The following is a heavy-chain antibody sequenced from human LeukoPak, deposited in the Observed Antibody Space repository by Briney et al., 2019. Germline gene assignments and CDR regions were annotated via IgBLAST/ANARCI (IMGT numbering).Heavy chain of an antibody. V-gene: IGHV4-38-2*02. J-gene: IGHJ4*02. Sequence: SETLSLTCTVSGYSISSGYYWGRIRQPPGKGLEWIGYIYHSGSTYYNPSLKSRVTISVDRSKNQFSLKLSSVTAADTAVYYCASESIVVVPAAFDYWGQGTLVTVSS. CDR1: GYSISSGYY. D-gene: IGHD2-2*01. CDR2: IYHSGST. CDR3: ASESIVVVPAAFDY.